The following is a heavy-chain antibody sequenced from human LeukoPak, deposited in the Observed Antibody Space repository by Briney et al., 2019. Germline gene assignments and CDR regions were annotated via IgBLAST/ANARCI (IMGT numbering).Heavy chain of an antibody. CDR1: GGTFSSYA. CDR3: ARAPEVDTYDFWSGYAFDI. J-gene: IGHJ3*02. Sequence: GSSVKVSCKASGGTFSSYAISWVRQAPGQGLEWMGGIIPIFGTANYAQKFQGRVTITTDESTSTAYMELSSLRSEDTAVYYCARAPEVDTYDFWSGYAFDIWGQGTMVTVSS. CDR2: IIPIFGTA. D-gene: IGHD3-3*01. V-gene: IGHV1-69*05.